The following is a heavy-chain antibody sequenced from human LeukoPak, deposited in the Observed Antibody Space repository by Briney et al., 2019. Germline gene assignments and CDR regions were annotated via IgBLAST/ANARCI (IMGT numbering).Heavy chain of an antibody. CDR3: ARKYNSGWFFDY. V-gene: IGHV4-39*07. CDR2: IYYSGST. Sequence: SETLSLTCTVSGGSISSSSYYWGWIRQPPGKGLEWIGSIYYSGSTNYNPSLKSRVTISVDTSKNQFSLKLSSVTAADTALYYCARKYNSGWFFDYWGQGTLVTVSS. CDR1: GGSISSSSYY. D-gene: IGHD6-19*01. J-gene: IGHJ4*02.